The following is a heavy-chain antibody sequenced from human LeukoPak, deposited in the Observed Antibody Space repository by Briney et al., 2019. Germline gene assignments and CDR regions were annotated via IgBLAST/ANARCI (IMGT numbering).Heavy chain of an antibody. CDR2: IRHDGSSK. V-gene: IGHV3-30*02. CDR1: GFSFSTYG. D-gene: IGHD5-24*01. J-gene: IGHJ4*02. Sequence: GGSLRLSCVASGFSFSTYGMHWVRQAPGKGLEWVAFIRHDGSSKYYADSVKGRFTISRDSSKSTVYLQVNSLRAEDTALYYCARDDGWIQFNLWGRGTLVTVSS. CDR3: ARDDGWIQFNL.